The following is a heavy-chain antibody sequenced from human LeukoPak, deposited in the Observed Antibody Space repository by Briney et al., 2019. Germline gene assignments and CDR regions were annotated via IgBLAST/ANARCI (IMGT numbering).Heavy chain of an antibody. Sequence: GRSLGLSCAASGFTFDDYAMHWVRQAPGKGLEWVSGISWNSGSIGYADSVKGRFTISRDNAKNSLYLQMNSLRAEDTALYYCAKDIVGATTGPFDYWGQGTLVTVSS. CDR2: ISWNSGSI. V-gene: IGHV3-9*01. CDR1: GFTFDDYA. CDR3: AKDIVGATTGPFDY. J-gene: IGHJ4*02. D-gene: IGHD1-26*01.